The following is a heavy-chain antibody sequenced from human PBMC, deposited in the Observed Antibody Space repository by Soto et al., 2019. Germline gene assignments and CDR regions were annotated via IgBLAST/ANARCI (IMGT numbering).Heavy chain of an antibody. J-gene: IGHJ6*02. V-gene: IGHV1-69*01. CDR3: ARANSGSYSWYYYYGMDV. CDR2: IIPIFGTA. CDR1: GGTFSSYA. D-gene: IGHD1-26*01. Sequence: QVQLVQSGAEVKKPGSSVKVSCKASGGTFSSYAISWVRQAPGQGLEWMGGIIPIFGTANYAQKFQGRVTITADESTSPAYMELSSLRSEDTAVYYCARANSGSYSWYYYYGMDVWGQGTTVTVSS.